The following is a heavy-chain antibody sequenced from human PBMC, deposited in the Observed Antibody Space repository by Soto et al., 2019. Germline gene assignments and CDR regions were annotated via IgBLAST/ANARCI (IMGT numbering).Heavy chain of an antibody. CDR1: GFTFSSYS. CDR3: ARYRITMVRGVIIPYGMDV. CDR2: ISSSSSTI. D-gene: IGHD3-10*01. Sequence: VQLVESGGGLVQPGGSLRLSCAASGFTFSSYSMNWVRQAPGKGLEWVSYISSSSSTIYYADSVKGRFTISRDNAKNSLYLQMNSLRAEDTAVYYCARYRITMVRGVIIPYGMDVWGQGTTVTVSS. J-gene: IGHJ6*02. V-gene: IGHV3-48*01.